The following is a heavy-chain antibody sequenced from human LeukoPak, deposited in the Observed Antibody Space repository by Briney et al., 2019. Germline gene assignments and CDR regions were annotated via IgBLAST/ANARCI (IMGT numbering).Heavy chain of an antibody. CDR2: ILHDGSIE. D-gene: IGHD3-3*01. CDR1: GFTFSSYA. Sequence: GGSLRLSCAASGFTFSSYAMHWVRQAPGKGLEWVAFILHDGSIEYYADSVKGRSTISRDNSKNTLYLQVNSLRAEDTAVYYCAKTKLRFLEWPQMDVWGQGTTVTVYS. J-gene: IGHJ6*02. CDR3: AKTKLRFLEWPQMDV. V-gene: IGHV3-30*04.